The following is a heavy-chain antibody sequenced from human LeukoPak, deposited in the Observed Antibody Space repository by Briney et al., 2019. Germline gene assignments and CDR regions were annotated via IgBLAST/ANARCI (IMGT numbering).Heavy chain of an antibody. CDR2: IYHSGST. V-gene: IGHV4-4*02. D-gene: IGHD4-17*01. J-gene: IGHJ4*02. CDR3: ARVSNYGDLYFDY. CDR1: GGSISSSNW. Sequence: PSGTLSLTCAVSGGSISSSNWWSWVRQPPGKGLEWIGEIYHSGSTNYNPSLKSRVTISVDKSKNQFSLKPSSVTAADTAVYYCARVSNYGDLYFDYWGQGTLVTVSS.